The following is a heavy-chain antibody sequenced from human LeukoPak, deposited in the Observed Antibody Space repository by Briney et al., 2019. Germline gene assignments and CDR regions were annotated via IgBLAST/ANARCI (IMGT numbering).Heavy chain of an antibody. CDR2: INHSGST. CDR3: ARGSFSIVVVPAGFDP. V-gene: IGHV4-34*01. Sequence: MPSETLSLTCAVYGGSFSGYCWSWIRQPPGKGLEWIGEINHSGSTNYNPSLKSRVTISVDTSKNQFSLKLSSVTAADTAVCYCARGSFSIVVVPAGFDPWGQGTLVTVSS. CDR1: GGSFSGYC. D-gene: IGHD2-2*01. J-gene: IGHJ5*02.